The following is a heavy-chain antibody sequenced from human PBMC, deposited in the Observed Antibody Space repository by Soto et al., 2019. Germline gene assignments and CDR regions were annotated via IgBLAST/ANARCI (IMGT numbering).Heavy chain of an antibody. CDR3: ARHETRLTGDGFDI. J-gene: IGHJ3*02. CDR1: GFTFSSYS. V-gene: IGHV3-21*01. D-gene: IGHD7-27*01. CDR2: INPNSRYM. Sequence: EVQLLESGGGLVNPGGSLRLSCAASGFTFSSYSMDWVRQAPGKGLEWVSSINPNSRYMFYADSVRGRFTIVRDYAENSLHLQMNGLGGEDTDVYYCARHETRLTGDGFDIWGQGTLVTVSS.